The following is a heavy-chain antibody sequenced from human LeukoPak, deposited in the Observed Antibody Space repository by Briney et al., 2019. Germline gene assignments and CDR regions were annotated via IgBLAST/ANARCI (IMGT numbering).Heavy chain of an antibody. CDR2: ISAYNGNT. CDR1: GYTFTSYG. J-gene: IGHJ6*02. CDR3: TRDSSSWYYYYYGMDV. V-gene: IGHV1-18*01. Sequence: ASVKVFCKVSGYTFTSYGASWVRQAPGQGLEGMEWISAYNGNTDYAQKLQGRVTMTTDTSTSTAYMELRSLRSDDTAVYYCTRDSSSWYYYYYGMDVWGQGTTVTVSS. D-gene: IGHD6-13*01.